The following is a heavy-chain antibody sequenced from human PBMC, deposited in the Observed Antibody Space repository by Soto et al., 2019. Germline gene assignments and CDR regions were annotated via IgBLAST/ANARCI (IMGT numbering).Heavy chain of an antibody. CDR1: GYTFTSYG. V-gene: IGHV1-18*01. CDR3: AKSTHRGYSGYDAPPYYSYGMHV. D-gene: IGHD5-12*01. CDR2: ISAYNGNT. J-gene: IGHJ6*02. Sequence: QVQLVQSGAEVKKPGASVKVSCKASGYTFTSYGISWVRQAPGQGLEWMGWISAYNGNTNDAQKLQGRVPMTTDTPTSTAYMELRSLRSDDTAVYYCAKSTHRGYSGYDAPPYYSYGMHVWGQGTTVTVSS.